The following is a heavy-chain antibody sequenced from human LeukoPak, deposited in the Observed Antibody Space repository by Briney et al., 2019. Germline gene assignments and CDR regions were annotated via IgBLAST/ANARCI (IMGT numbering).Heavy chain of an antibody. CDR3: ARASRDGYNQNFDH. J-gene: IGHJ4*02. D-gene: IGHD5-24*01. CDR1: GYDFSTYW. V-gene: IGHV5-51*01. CDR2: IYPGGSET. Sequence: GESLKISCKGLGYDFSTYWNAWVRQRPGKGLEWMGIIYPGGSETRYDPSFQGQVTISADRSTGTAYLQWSSLRASDTAMYYCARASRDGYNQNFDHWGQGTLVTVSS.